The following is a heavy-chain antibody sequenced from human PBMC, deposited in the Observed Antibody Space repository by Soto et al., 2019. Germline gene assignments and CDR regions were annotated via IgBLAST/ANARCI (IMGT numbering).Heavy chain of an antibody. J-gene: IGHJ4*02. CDR1: GFTFSRFA. D-gene: IGHD6-6*01. CDR2: ITDDGRDT. Sequence: GGSLRLSCTASGFTFSRFAMSWVRQAPGKGLEWVSAITDDGRDTGDADSVKGRFTISRDNSKNTLYLQTNSLRAEDTAVYYCAKGSASARPYYFDSWGQGTLVTVSS. V-gene: IGHV3-23*01. CDR3: AKGSASARPYYFDS.